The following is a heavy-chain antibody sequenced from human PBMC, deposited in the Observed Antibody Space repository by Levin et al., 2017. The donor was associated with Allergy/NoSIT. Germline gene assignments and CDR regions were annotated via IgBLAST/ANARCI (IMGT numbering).Heavy chain of an antibody. D-gene: IGHD2-2*01. Sequence: GESLKISCKASGYSFTSYWIAWVRQMPGKGLEWMGSIYPGDSDTRYNPSFQGQVTLSADKSITTASLQWSTLKAADTAIYYCAKDEYEMDVWGQGTTVTVSS. CDR2: IYPGDSDT. CDR1: GYSFTSYW. CDR3: AKDEYEMDV. J-gene: IGHJ6*02. V-gene: IGHV5-51*01.